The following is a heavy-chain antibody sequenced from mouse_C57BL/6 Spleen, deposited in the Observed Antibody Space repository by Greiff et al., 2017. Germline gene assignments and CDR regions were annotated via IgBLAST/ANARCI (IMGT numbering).Heavy chain of an antibody. D-gene: IGHD2-5*01. V-gene: IGHV1-19*01. CDR2: INPYNGGT. J-gene: IGHJ2*01. CDR3: ARIDSNYFDY. CDR1: GYTFTDYY. Sequence: VHVKQSGPVLVKPGASVKMSCKASGYTFTDYYMNWVKQSHGKSLEWIGVINPYNGGTSYNQKFKGKATLTVDKSSSTAYMELNSLTSEDSAVYYCARIDSNYFDYWGQGTTLTVSS.